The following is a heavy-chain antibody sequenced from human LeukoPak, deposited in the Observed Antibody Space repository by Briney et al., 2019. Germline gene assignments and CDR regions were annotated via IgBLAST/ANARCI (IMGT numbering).Heavy chain of an antibody. J-gene: IGHJ4*02. Sequence: SETLSLTWAVYGGSFSGYYWSWIRQPPGKGLEWIGEINHSGSTNYNPSLKSRVTISVDTSKNQFSLKLSSVTAADTAEYYCARVSGYSYGSPFDYWGQGTLVTVSS. V-gene: IGHV4-34*01. D-gene: IGHD5-18*01. CDR1: GGSFSGYY. CDR2: INHSGST. CDR3: ARVSGYSYGSPFDY.